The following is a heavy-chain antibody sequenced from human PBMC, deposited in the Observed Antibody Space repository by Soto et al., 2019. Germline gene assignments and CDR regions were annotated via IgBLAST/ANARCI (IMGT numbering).Heavy chain of an antibody. CDR2: IYYSGST. J-gene: IGHJ6*02. Sequence: PSETLSLTCTVSGCSISSYYWSWIRQPPGKGLEWIGYIYYSGSTNYNASLKSRVTISVDTSKNQFSLKLSSVTAADTAVYYCARDRGGCSGGSCYSLSPHGMDVWGQGTTVTVSS. V-gene: IGHV4-59*01. CDR1: GCSISSYY. CDR3: ARDRGGCSGGSCYSLSPHGMDV. D-gene: IGHD2-15*01.